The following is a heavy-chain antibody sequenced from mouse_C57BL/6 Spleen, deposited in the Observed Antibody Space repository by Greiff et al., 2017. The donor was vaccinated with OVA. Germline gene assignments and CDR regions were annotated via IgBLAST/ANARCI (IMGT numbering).Heavy chain of an antibody. CDR3: AREDYVPYAMDY. Sequence: QVQLQQPGAELVKPGASVKMSCKASGYTFTSYWITWVKQRPGKGLEWIGQIYPGDGDTNYNGKFKGKATLTADKSSSTAYMQLSSLTSEDSAVYFCAREDYVPYAMDYWGQGTSVTVSS. CDR1: GYTFTSYW. J-gene: IGHJ4*01. D-gene: IGHD2-4*01. V-gene: IGHV1-80*01. CDR2: IYPGDGDT.